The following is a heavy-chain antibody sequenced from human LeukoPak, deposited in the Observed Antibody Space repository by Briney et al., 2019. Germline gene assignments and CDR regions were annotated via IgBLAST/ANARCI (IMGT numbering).Heavy chain of an antibody. J-gene: IGHJ6*02. V-gene: IGHV4-4*07. Sequence: SETLSLTCTVSGGSISSYYWSWIRQPAGKGLEWIGRIYTSGSTNYNPSLKSRVTMSVDTSKNQFSLKLSSVTAADTAVYYCARDNGNWGYYYYGMDVWGQGTTVTVSS. D-gene: IGHD7-27*01. CDR2: IYTSGST. CDR3: ARDNGNWGYYYYGMDV. CDR1: GGSISSYY.